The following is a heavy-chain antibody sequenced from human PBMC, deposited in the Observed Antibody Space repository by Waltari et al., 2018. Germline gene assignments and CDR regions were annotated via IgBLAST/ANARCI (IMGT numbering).Heavy chain of an antibody. CDR2: IYYSGDT. V-gene: IGHV4-39*07. CDR1: GDSIISTYYY. J-gene: IGHJ2*01. CDR3: ARVTSEFRSPYFYFDL. Sequence: QLQLQESGPGLVKPSETLSLTCSVSGDSIISTYYYWGWIRQPPGKGLEWIGSIYYSGDTFYSPSLSSRVTISVDTSKNQFSLKLTSVIAADTALYYCARVTSEFRSPYFYFDLWGRGTLVTVSA.